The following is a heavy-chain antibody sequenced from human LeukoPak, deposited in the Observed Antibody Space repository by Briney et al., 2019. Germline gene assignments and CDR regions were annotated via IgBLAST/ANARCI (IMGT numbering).Heavy chain of an antibody. CDR2: ISASGGST. J-gene: IGHJ4*02. Sequence: GSLRLSCAASGFTFRSYAMSWVRQPPGKGLEWVAAISASGGSTYYTDSMKGRFTISRDNSKNTLYLQMNSLRAEDTAVYYCAKRRGAGVGATGIDYWGQGALVTVSS. CDR1: GFTFRSYA. V-gene: IGHV3-23*01. D-gene: IGHD1-26*01. CDR3: AKRRGAGVGATGIDY.